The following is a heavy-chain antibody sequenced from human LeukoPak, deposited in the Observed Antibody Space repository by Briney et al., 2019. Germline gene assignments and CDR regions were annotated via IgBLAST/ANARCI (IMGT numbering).Heavy chain of an antibody. J-gene: IGHJ4*02. D-gene: IGHD2-15*01. Sequence: PGGSLRLSCAASGFTFSSYGMHWVRQAPGKGLEWVAFIRYDGSNKYYADSVKGRFTISRDNSKNTLYLQMNSLRAEDTAVYYCATGYCSGGSCYPALFDYWGQGTLVTVSS. V-gene: IGHV3-30*02. CDR2: IRYDGSNK. CDR3: ATGYCSGGSCYPALFDY. CDR1: GFTFSSYG.